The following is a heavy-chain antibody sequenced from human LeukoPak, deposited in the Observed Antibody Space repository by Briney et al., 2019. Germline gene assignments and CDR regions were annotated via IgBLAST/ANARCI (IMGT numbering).Heavy chain of an antibody. CDR3: AKDSGEYCSGGSCYFHFDY. V-gene: IGHV3-33*06. CDR2: IWYDGSNK. D-gene: IGHD2-15*01. CDR1: GFTFSSYG. Sequence: PGRSLRLSWAASGFTFSSYGMHWVRQAPGKGLEWVAAIWYDGSNKYYADSVKGRFTISRDNSKNTLYLQMNSLRAEDTAVYYCAKDSGEYCSGGSCYFHFDYWGQGTLVTVSS. J-gene: IGHJ4*02.